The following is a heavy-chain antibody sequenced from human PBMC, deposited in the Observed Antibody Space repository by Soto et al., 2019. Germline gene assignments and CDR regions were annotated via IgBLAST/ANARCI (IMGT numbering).Heavy chain of an antibody. CDR2: INDGNGDT. J-gene: IGHJ4*02. Sequence: QVQLVQSGAEVKKPGASVKVSCKASGYTFTQYAIHWVRPAPGQRLEWMGWINDGNGDTKYSQKFQGGVTFTRDTFAGPAYKEVSNLTAEETAFYYWVREVPHTNAGAGPVLEFLGQGNLVNLS. V-gene: IGHV1-3*01. CDR3: VREVPHTNAGAGPVLEF. D-gene: IGHD6-19*01. CDR1: GYTFTQYA.